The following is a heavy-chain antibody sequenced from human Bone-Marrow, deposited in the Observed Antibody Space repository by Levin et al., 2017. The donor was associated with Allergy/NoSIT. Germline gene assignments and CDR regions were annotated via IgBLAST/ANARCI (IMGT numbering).Heavy chain of an antibody. Sequence: SGGSLRLSCTGSGITVEDYAMHWVRQVPGKGLEWVSGIRWNSDSIGYADSVKGRFTISRDNAKNSLYLQMNSLRVEDTALYYCGKDLEIVTAALGYWGQGTLVSVSS. CDR2: IRWNSDSI. J-gene: IGHJ4*02. V-gene: IGHV3-9*01. CDR3: GKDLEIVTAALGY. CDR1: GITVEDYA. D-gene: IGHD5-24*01.